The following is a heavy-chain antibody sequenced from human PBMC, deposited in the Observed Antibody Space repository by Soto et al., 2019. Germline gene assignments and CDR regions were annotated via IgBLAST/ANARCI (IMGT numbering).Heavy chain of an antibody. CDR2: IKSKTDGGTT. D-gene: IGHD3-22*01. J-gene: IGHJ6*02. V-gene: IGHV3-15*01. Sequence: GGSLRLSCAASGFTFSNAWMSWVRQAPGKGLEWVGRIKSKTDGGTTDYAAPVKGRFTISRDDSKNTLYLQMNSLKTEDTAVYYCTTDWAMIVSYYYGMDVWGQGTKVTVSS. CDR1: GFTFSNAW. CDR3: TTDWAMIVSYYYGMDV.